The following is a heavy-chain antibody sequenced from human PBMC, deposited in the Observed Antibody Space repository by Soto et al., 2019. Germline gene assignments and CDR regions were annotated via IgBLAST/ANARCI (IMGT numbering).Heavy chain of an antibody. CDR2: ISGRGGST. CDR1: GFIYSTND. J-gene: IGHJ4*02. Sequence: GGSLRLSCAASGFIYSTNDMTWVRQAPGKGLEWVSTISGRGGSTSYADSVKGRFTISRDNSKNTLYLQMNNVRAEDTALYYCVKNRGSLAVWGQGTLVTVSS. V-gene: IGHV3-23*01. D-gene: IGHD3-16*01. CDR3: VKNRGSLAV.